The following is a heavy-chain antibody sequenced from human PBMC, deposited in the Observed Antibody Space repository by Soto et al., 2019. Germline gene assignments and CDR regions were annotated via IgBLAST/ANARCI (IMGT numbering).Heavy chain of an antibody. J-gene: IGHJ4*02. CDR2: INHSGNT. CDR3: ARVSDY. Sequence: QVQLQQWGAGLLKPSETLSLTCAVYGGSFSGYYWSWIRQPPGKGLSWIGEINHSGNTNYNPSLKSRVSISVDTSKNQFSLKLSSVTAADTAVYYCARVSDYWGQGTLVTVSS. V-gene: IGHV4-34*01. CDR1: GGSFSGYY.